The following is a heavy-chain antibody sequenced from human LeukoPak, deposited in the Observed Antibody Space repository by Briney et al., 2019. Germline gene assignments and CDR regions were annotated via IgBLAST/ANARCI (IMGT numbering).Heavy chain of an antibody. V-gene: IGHV1-3*01. J-gene: IGHJ4*02. CDR1: GYTFTRCI. Sequence: ASVKVSCKASGYTFTRCIMNWVRQAPGQRPEWMGWINPGNGNTKYSEKFQDRVTFTRDTSATTAYMELSSLRSEDTAVYYCARERVTTTAFDYWGQGTLVTVSS. D-gene: IGHD5-12*01. CDR2: INPGNGNT. CDR3: ARERVTTTAFDY.